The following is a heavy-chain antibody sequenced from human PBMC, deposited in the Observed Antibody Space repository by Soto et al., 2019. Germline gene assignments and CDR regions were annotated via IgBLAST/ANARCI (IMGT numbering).Heavy chain of an antibody. V-gene: IGHV3-30*18. CDR3: AKDGEDGSSKDFDY. CDR1: GFTFSSYG. CDR2: ISYDGSNK. J-gene: IGHJ4*02. Sequence: QVQLVESGGGVVQPGRSLRLSCAASGFTFSSYGMHWVRQAPGKGLEWVAVISYDGSNKYYADSVKGRFTISRDNSKNALYVEMKRLRAEDTAVYYWAKDGEDGSSKDFDYWGQGTLVTVSS. D-gene: IGHD2-15*01.